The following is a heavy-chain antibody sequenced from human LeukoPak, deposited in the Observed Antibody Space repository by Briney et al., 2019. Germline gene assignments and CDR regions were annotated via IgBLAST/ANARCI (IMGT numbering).Heavy chain of an antibody. J-gene: IGHJ4*02. CDR1: GGSISSYY. CDR2: IYYSGST. CDR3: ARHPTYGSGSYSVP. Sequence: SETLSLTCTVSGGSISSYYWSWIRQPPGKGLEWIGYIYYSGSTNYNPSLKSRVTISVDTSKNQFSLKLSSVTAADTAVYYCARHPTYGSGSYSVPWGQGTQVTVSS. V-gene: IGHV4-59*01. D-gene: IGHD3-10*01.